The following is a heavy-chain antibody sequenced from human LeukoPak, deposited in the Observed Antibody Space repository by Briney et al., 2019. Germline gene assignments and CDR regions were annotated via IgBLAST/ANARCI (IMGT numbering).Heavy chain of an antibody. V-gene: IGHV3-74*01. CDR1: GFTFSSYW. CDR3: ARCTVIRYCSSTSCYTVNWFDH. CDR2: INSDGSST. J-gene: IGHJ5*02. Sequence: GGSLRLSCAASGFTFSSYWMHWVRQAPGKGLVWVSRINSDGSSTSYADSVKGRFTISRDNAKNTLYLQMNSLRAEDTAVYYCARCTVIRYCSSTSCYTVNWFDHWGQGTLVTVSS. D-gene: IGHD2-2*02.